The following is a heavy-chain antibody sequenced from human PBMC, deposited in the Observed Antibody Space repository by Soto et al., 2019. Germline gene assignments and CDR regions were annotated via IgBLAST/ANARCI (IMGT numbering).Heavy chain of an antibody. Sequence: QLQLQESGPGLVKPSETLSLTCTVSGGSISSSSYYWGWIRQPPGKGLEWIGSIYYSGSTYYNPSLKSRVTISVDTSKNQFSLKLSSVTAADTAVYYCARHVEAAAGTWWFDPWGQGTLVTVSS. CDR1: GGSISSSSYY. D-gene: IGHD6-13*01. J-gene: IGHJ5*02. CDR2: IYYSGST. CDR3: ARHVEAAAGTWWFDP. V-gene: IGHV4-39*01.